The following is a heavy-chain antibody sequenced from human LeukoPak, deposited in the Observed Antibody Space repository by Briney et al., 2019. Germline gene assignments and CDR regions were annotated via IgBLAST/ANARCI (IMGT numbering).Heavy chain of an antibody. J-gene: IGHJ4*02. V-gene: IGHV4-38-2*02. CDR3: ARSITMVRGVRYFDY. Sequence: GSGPTLVKPSETLSLTCTVSGYSISSGYYWGWIRQPPGKGLEWIGSIYHSGSTYYNPSLKSRVTISVDTSKNQFSLKLSSVTAADTAVYYCARSITMVRGVRYFDYWGQGTLVTVSS. CDR1: GYSISSGYY. CDR2: IYHSGST. D-gene: IGHD3-10*01.